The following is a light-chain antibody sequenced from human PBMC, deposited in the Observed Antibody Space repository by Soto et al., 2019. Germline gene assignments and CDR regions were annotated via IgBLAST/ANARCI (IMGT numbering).Light chain of an antibody. CDR3: CSYAGSRTFV. V-gene: IGLV2-23*01. J-gene: IGLJ2*01. CDR1: SSDVGAYNL. Sequence: QSVLTQPASVSGSPEQSITISCTGTSSDVGAYNLVSWYQQHPGKAPRLIIYERSKRPSGISHRFSGSKSDNTASLTISGLRAEDEAHYHCCSYAGSRTFVFGGGTKLTVL. CDR2: ERS.